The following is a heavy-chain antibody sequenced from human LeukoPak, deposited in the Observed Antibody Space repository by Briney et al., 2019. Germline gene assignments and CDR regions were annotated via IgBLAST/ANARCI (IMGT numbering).Heavy chain of an antibody. D-gene: IGHD2-15*01. CDR3: ARDXXXVRDIVVVVAATVDAFDI. CDR1: GFTFSSYE. CDR2: ISSSGSTI. Sequence: GGSLRLSCAASGFTFSSYEMNWVRQAPGKGLEWVSYISSSGSTIYYADSVKGRFTISRDNAKNSLYLQMNSLRAEDTAVYYCARDXXXVRDIVVVVAATVDAFDIWGQGTMVTVSS. V-gene: IGHV3-48*03. J-gene: IGHJ3*02.